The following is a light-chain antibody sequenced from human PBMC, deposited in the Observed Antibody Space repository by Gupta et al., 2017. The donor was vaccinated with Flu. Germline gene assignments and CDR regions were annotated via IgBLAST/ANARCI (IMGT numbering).Light chain of an antibody. CDR1: QSVANSL. V-gene: IGKV3-20*01. CDR3: QQYGTSALA. Sequence: EIVLTQSPDTLSLSPGERATLSCRASQSVANSLLAWYQQKPGQAPRLLIDGASIRASGIPDRFSGSGYGTDFTLTISRLEPEDFAVYHCQQYGTSALAFGGGTKVEIK. CDR2: GAS. J-gene: IGKJ4*01.